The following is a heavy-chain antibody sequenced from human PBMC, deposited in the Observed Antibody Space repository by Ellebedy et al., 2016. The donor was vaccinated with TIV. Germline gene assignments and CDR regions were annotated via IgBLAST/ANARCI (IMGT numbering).Heavy chain of an antibody. CDR3: ARGGAGGYWYFDL. Sequence: MPSETLSLTCTVSGGSISNYYWNWIRQPPGKGLEWIGDIYYSGSTNYDPSLKSRVTISVDVPKNQFSLKLNSVTAADTAVYYCARGGAGGYWYFDLWGRGTLVTVSS. V-gene: IGHV4-59*08. CDR2: IYYSGST. D-gene: IGHD4-23*01. J-gene: IGHJ2*01. CDR1: GGSISNYY.